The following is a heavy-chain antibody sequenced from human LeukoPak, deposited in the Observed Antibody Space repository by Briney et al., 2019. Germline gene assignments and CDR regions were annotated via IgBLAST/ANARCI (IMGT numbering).Heavy chain of an antibody. CDR3: ARVAAEVVGVPGAIGFGWLRRDYYYMDV. Sequence: GASEKVSCKASGYTFTSYYMHWVRQAPGEGREWMGMINPSGGSTSYAQKVQGRVTMTRDMSTSTVYMELSSLRSEDTAVYYCARVAAEVVGVPGAIGFGWLRRDYYYMDVWGKGTTVTVSS. J-gene: IGHJ6*03. D-gene: IGHD2-2*02. V-gene: IGHV1-46*01. CDR2: INPSGGST. CDR1: GYTFTSYY.